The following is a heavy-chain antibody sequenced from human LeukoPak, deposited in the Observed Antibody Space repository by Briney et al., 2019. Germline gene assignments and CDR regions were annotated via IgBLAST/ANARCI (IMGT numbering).Heavy chain of an antibody. CDR1: GYTFTSYG. Sequence: GASVKVSCKASGYTFTSYGISWVGQAPGQGLEWMGGIIPIFGTAKYAQKFQGRVTITADTSTSTAYMELSSLRSEDTAVYYCARAGWLQYYYFDYWGQGTLVTVFS. CDR2: IIPIFGTA. V-gene: IGHV1-69*06. D-gene: IGHD5-24*01. J-gene: IGHJ4*02. CDR3: ARAGWLQYYYFDY.